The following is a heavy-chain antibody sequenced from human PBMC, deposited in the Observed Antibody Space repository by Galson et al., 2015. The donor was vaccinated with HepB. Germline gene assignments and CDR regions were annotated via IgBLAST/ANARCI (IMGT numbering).Heavy chain of an antibody. CDR1: GFTFNNAW. J-gene: IGHJ5*02. V-gene: IGHV3-15*01. CDR2: IKSKTDGATT. Sequence: SLRLSCAASGFTFNNAWMNWVRQAPGKGLEWVGRIKSKTDGATTEYAAPVKGRFTISRDASRNTLYLQMNSLRTDDTAVYYCTTDVYFSSYWSWLDPWGQGTLVTVSS. CDR3: TTDVYFSSYWSWLDP. D-gene: IGHD2-2*01.